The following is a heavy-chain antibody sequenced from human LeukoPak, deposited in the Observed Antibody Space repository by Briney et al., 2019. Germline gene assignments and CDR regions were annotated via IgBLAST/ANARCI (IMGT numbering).Heavy chain of an antibody. CDR1: GFTFSNAW. Sequence: GGSLRLSCAASGFTFSNAWMNWVRQAPGKGLEWVGRIKSKTDGGTTDYAAPVKGRFTISRDDSKNTLYLQMNSLRAEDTALYYCAKGYYGSGSYDYWGQGTLVTVSS. CDR2: IKSKTDGGTT. J-gene: IGHJ4*02. CDR3: AKGYYGSGSYDY. V-gene: IGHV3-15*07. D-gene: IGHD3-10*01.